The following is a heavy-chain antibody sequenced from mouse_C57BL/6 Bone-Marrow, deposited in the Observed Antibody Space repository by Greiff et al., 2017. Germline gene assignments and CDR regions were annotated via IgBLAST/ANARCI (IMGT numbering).Heavy chain of an antibody. Sequence: VQLLQSGAELVKPGASVKMSCKASGYTFTTYPIAWMQQTPGKSLEWIGNFHRYNDDTKYNEKFKGKATLTVEKSSNTVYLELSRLTSDDSAVYYCARSRTFFYYLDYGGQGTTLTVSS. J-gene: IGHJ2*01. CDR2: FHRYNDDT. D-gene: IGHD1-1*01. CDR3: ARSRTFFYYLDY. CDR1: GYTFTTYP. V-gene: IGHV1-47*01.